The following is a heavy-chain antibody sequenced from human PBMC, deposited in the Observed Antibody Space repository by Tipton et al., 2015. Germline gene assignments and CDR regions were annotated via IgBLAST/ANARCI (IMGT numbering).Heavy chain of an antibody. CDR2: ISDTGAST. CDR3: AEKRGYFGGHGMDV. Sequence: GSLRLSCVVSGFPFSRYAMSWARQAPGKGPEWVSGISDTGASTYYVDSVRGRFTISRDNSKNTLYLQMNSLRVDDTAVYYCAEKRGYFGGHGMDVRGPGTTVTVSS. CDR1: GFPFSRYA. D-gene: IGHD3-10*01. V-gene: IGHV3-23*01. J-gene: IGHJ6*02.